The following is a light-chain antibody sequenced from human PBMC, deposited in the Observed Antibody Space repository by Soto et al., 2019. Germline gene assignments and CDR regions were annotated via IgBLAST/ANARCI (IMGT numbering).Light chain of an antibody. CDR1: SSDVGGYNS. CDR2: EVS. J-gene: IGLJ1*01. V-gene: IGLV2-14*01. Sequence: QSVLTQPASVSGSPGQSITISCTGTSSDVGGYNSVSWYQQHPGKAPKFMIYEVSNRPSGVSNRFSGSKSGNTASLTISGLQAEDEADYYCSSYTSSSTWVFGTGTKLTVL. CDR3: SSYTSSSTWV.